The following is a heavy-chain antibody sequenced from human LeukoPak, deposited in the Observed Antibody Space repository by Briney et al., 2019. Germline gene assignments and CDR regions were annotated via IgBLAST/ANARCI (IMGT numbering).Heavy chain of an antibody. V-gene: IGHV3-23*01. D-gene: IGHD3-3*01. Sequence: PGGSLRLSCAAPGFTFSSYALSWVRQAPGEGLDWVSAISGSGGNTYYADSVKGRFTISRDISKNTLYLQMNSLRAEDTALYYCARLGWSNGAIDYWGQGTLVTVSS. CDR2: ISGSGGNT. CDR1: GFTFSSYA. CDR3: ARLGWSNGAIDY. J-gene: IGHJ4*02.